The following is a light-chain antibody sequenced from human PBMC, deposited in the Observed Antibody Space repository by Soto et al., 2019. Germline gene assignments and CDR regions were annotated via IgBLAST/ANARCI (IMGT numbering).Light chain of an antibody. CDR1: QRLAGN. V-gene: IGKV3-15*01. J-gene: IGKJ1*01. CDR2: RAS. Sequence: EIVIPPSPATLDVSPGDTATLSCTARQRLAGNVSWYQQHPGQGSRLLIVRASSSAAGLPAWFSASGSGTEFPLTISGQSDDDFALYCCQQYQNFRTFGQGTKVDIK. CDR3: QQYQNFRT.